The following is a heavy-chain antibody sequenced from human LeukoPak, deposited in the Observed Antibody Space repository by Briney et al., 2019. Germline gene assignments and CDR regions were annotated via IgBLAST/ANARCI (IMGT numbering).Heavy chain of an antibody. CDR2: ISSSGSTI. CDR3: AREIAEQWLVLHDAFDI. V-gene: IGHV3-48*03. CDR1: GFTFSSYE. J-gene: IGHJ3*02. D-gene: IGHD6-19*01. Sequence: GRSLRLSCAASGFTFSSYEMNWVRQAPGRGLEWVSYISSSGSTIYYADSVKGRFTISRDNAKNSLYLQMNSLRAEDTAVYYCAREIAEQWLVLHDAFDIWGQGTMVTVSS.